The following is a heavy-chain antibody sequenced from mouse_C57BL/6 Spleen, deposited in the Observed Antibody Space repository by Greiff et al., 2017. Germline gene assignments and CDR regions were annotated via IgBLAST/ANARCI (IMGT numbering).Heavy chain of an antibody. CDR3: ARGRWLLLHFDY. Sequence: EVKLVESEGGLVQPGSSMKLSCTASGFTFSDYYMAWVRQVPEKGLEWVANINYDGSSTYYLDSLKSRCIISRDNAKNILYLQMSSLKSEDTATYYCARGRWLLLHFDYWGQGTTLTVSS. V-gene: IGHV5-16*01. CDR1: GFTFSDYY. D-gene: IGHD2-3*01. CDR2: INYDGSST. J-gene: IGHJ2*01.